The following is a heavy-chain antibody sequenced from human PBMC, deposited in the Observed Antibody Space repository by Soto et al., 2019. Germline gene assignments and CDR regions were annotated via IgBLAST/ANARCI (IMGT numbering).Heavy chain of an antibody. Sequence: EVQLVETGGGLIQPGGPLRLSCAASGFSFSSNYMSWVRRAPGKGLEGVSVIYSTGSKYYADSVKGRFIISRDNSKNTLYLEMNSLRAEDTAVYYCARSVVVVIRTFNWYFDLWGRGTLVTVSS. CDR1: GFSFSSNY. D-gene: IGHD3-22*01. CDR3: ARSVVVVIRTFNWYFDL. V-gene: IGHV3-53*02. CDR2: IYSTGSK. J-gene: IGHJ2*01.